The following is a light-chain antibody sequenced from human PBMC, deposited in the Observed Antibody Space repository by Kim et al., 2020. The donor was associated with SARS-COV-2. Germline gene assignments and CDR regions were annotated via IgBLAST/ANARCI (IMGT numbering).Light chain of an antibody. CDR3: QQYGSSSPIT. CDR1: QSISYW. V-gene: IGKV1-5*03. J-gene: IGKJ5*01. Sequence: SVGDRVTIACRASQSISYWLAWYQQKPGKAPNLLIYKASSLQGGVPSRFSGSGSGTEFSLTISSLQPDDFATYYCQQYGSSSPITFGQGTRLEIK. CDR2: KAS.